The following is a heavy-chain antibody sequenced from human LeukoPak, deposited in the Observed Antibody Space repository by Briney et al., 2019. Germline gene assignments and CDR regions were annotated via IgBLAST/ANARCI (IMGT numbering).Heavy chain of an antibody. J-gene: IGHJ4*02. V-gene: IGHV4-39*01. Sequence: SETLSLTCTVSGGSISRSGYYWAWIRQPPGKGLEGIGSVYHTCTTYSNPSLESRITMSVGSSRNQLSMKLTSVNTAETDVYLCARRPSSWGIDYWGQGYLVLVSS. CDR3: ARRPSSWGIDY. CDR2: VYHTCTT. D-gene: IGHD2-15*01. CDR1: GGSISRSGYY.